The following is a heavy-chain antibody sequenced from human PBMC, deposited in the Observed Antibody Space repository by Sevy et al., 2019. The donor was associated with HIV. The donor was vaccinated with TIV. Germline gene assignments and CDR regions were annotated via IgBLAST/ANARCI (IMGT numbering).Heavy chain of an antibody. CDR3: ARDLGTGYFDF. V-gene: IGHV3-11*01. Sequence: GGSLRLSCAASGFTFSDYYMSWIRQAPGKGLEWISYISGSQYMISYADSVKGRFTISRDDAKNSLYLQMNSLRPEDSAVYFCARDLGTGYFDFWGQGTLVTVSS. D-gene: IGHD1-26*01. CDR1: GFTFSDYY. J-gene: IGHJ4*02. CDR2: ISGSQYMI.